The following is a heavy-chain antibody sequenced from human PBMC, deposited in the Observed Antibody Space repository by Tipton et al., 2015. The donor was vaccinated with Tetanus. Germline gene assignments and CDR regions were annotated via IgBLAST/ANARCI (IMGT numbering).Heavy chain of an antibody. J-gene: IGHJ5*02. CDR2: IYYTELT. Sequence: TLSLTCTVSGAPINRGGYLWTWVRQYPGRGLEWIGYIYYTELTSYTPSLESRVKISVDTSKNHFSLTLTSVTAADTAVYFCARAVYLVGDIGWFDPWGQGTPFTVSS. CDR3: ARAVYLVGDIGWFDP. D-gene: IGHD1-26*01. CDR1: GAPINRGGYL. V-gene: IGHV4-31*03.